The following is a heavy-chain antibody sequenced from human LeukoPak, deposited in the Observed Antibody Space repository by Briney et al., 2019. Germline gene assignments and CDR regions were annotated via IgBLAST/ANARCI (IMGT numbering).Heavy chain of an antibody. Sequence: GGSLRLSCATSGFTFSSYGFHWVRQAPIKGLEWVAVIWYDGSKKYYADSVKGRFTISRDDSKSTVYLQMVSLRAEDTAMYYCARDRGDYSDYSDFFDAWGQGTLVTFSS. V-gene: IGHV3-33*01. D-gene: IGHD4-11*01. CDR3: ARDRGDYSDYSDFFDA. CDR1: GFTFSSYG. CDR2: IWYDGSKK. J-gene: IGHJ4*02.